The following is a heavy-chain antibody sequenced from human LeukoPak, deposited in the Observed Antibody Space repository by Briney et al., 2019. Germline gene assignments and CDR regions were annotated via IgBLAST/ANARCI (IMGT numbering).Heavy chain of an antibody. D-gene: IGHD5-18*01. CDR3: TRDQDAGYALGH. V-gene: IGHV3-11*01. CDR1: GFNLNDYY. J-gene: IGHJ4*02. CDR2: ITSSGSV. Sequence: SGGSLRLSCAAPGFNLNDYYMSWIRQAPGKGLEWISYITSSGSVYYSDSVKGRFTISRDAASESLYLQMNRLAVEDTAVYFCTRDQDAGYALGHWGQGTLVIVSS.